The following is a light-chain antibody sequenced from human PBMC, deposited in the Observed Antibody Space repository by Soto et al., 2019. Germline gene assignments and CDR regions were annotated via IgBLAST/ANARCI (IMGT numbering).Light chain of an antibody. Sequence: EIVLTQSPGTLSLSPGERATLSCRASQSVSSSYLAWYQQKPGQAPRLLIYGASSRATGIPDRFSGSGSGTDFTFTISRLEPEDSAVYYCQKYGSSLFTFGGGTKVDIK. V-gene: IGKV3-20*01. CDR2: GAS. J-gene: IGKJ4*01. CDR1: QSVSSSY. CDR3: QKYGSSLFT.